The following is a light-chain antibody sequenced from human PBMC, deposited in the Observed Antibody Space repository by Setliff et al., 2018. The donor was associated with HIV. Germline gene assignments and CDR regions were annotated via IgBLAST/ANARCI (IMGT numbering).Light chain of an antibody. CDR2: STN. J-gene: IGLJ3*02. CDR3: VLYMGNGVSV. Sequence: QAVVTQEPSFSVSPGGTVTLTCGLRSGSVSTGHFPSWYQQTPGQTPRMLIYSTNTRSSGVPDRFSGSILGNRAALTITGAQADDECDYYCVLYMGNGVSVFGGGTEVTVL. CDR1: SGSVSTGHF. V-gene: IGLV8-61*01.